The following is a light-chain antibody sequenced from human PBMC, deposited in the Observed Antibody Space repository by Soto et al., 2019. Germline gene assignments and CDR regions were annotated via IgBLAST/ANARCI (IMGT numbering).Light chain of an antibody. CDR2: AAS. V-gene: IGKV1-39*01. J-gene: IGKJ1*01. CDR1: QSISRY. Sequence: DIQMTQSPSSLSASVGDRVTITCRASQSISRYLKWYQQKPGKAPKLLIYAASSLQSGVPSRFSGSGSGTDFTLTISSLQPEDFATYYCQQSYSTPPTFGQGTKVEIK. CDR3: QQSYSTPPT.